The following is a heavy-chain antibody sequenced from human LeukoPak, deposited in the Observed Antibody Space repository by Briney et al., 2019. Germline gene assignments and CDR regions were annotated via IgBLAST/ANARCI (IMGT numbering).Heavy chain of an antibody. CDR3: AKVSLRWLVLSAFDY. Sequence: GGSLRLSCAASAFTFSSYAMSWVRPAPGKGLQWVSSISSSGGTTHYAGSVKGRFTISRDNSKNKLSLQRNSLRAEDTAVYYCAKVSLRWLVLSAFDYSGQGTLVTVSS. CDR2: ISSSGGTT. J-gene: IGHJ4*02. V-gene: IGHV3-23*01. CDR1: AFTFSSYA. D-gene: IGHD6-19*01.